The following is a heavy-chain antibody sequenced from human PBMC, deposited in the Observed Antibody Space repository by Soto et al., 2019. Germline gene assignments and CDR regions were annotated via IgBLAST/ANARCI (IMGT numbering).Heavy chain of an antibody. D-gene: IGHD4-17*01. Sequence: PSETLSLTCTVSGGSISSYYLSWIRQPPGKGLEWIGYIYYSGSTTYNPSLKSRVTISVDTSKNQFSLKLSSVTAADTAVYYCARYGDSLDYWGQGTLVTVSS. CDR3: ARYGDSLDY. J-gene: IGHJ4*02. CDR1: GGSISSYY. V-gene: IGHV4-59*08. CDR2: IYYSGST.